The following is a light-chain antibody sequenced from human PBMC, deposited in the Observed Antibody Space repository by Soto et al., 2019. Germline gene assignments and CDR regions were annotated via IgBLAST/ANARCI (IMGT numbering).Light chain of an antibody. V-gene: IGLV2-11*01. CDR2: DVT. Sequence: QSALAQPRSVSGSPGQSVTISCSGTSSDVGGYNSVSWYQQFPGKAPKLIIYDVTKRPSGVPDRFSGSKSGNTASLTISGLQAEDEADYYCCSYAATYTLVFGGGTKVTVL. J-gene: IGLJ2*01. CDR3: CSYAATYTLV. CDR1: SSDVGGYNS.